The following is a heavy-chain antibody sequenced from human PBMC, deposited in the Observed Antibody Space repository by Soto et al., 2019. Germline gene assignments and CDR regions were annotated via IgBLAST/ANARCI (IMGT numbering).Heavy chain of an antibody. J-gene: IGHJ6*02. Sequence: LRLSCAASGFTFSSYSMNWVRQAPGKGLEWVSYISSSSSTIYYADSVKGRFTISRDNAKKSLYLQMNSLRDEDTAVYYCAISLLQASSGWYEAYYSGMDVWGQGTTVTVSS. V-gene: IGHV3-48*02. CDR1: GFTFSSYS. CDR3: AISLLQASSGWYEAYYSGMDV. CDR2: ISSSSSTI. D-gene: IGHD6-19*01.